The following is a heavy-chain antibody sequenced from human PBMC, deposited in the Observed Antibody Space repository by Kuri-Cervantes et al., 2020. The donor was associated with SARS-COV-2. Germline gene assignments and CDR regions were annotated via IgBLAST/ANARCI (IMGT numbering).Heavy chain of an antibody. J-gene: IGHJ3*02. CDR1: GFTFSSYG. CDR3: ARTYYYDSSGYPRYSDAFDI. D-gene: IGHD3-22*01. Sequence: GESLKISCAASGFTFSSYGMHWVRQAPGKGLEWVAVISYDGSNKYYADSVKGRFTISRDNSKNTLYLQMNSLRAADTAVYYCARTYYYDSSGYPRYSDAFDIWGQGTMVTVSS. V-gene: IGHV3-30*03. CDR2: ISYDGSNK.